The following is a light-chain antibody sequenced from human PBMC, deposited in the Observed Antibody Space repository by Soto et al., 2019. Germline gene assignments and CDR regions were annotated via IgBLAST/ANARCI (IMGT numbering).Light chain of an antibody. CDR1: YRDVGGYNY. CDR3: SSYPSSSSQV. CDR2: DVS. J-gene: IGLJ1*01. V-gene: IGLV2-14*01. Sequence: QSALTQPASVSGSPGQSITISCTGTYRDVGGYNYVAWYQQYRGKAPKLMIYDVSFRPSGVSNRFSGSKSDITASLTISGLHGEDEADYYCSSYPSSSSQVFGTGTKLTVL.